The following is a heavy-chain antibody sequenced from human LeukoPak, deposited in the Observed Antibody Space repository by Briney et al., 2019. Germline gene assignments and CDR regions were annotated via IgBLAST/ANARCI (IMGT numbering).Heavy chain of an antibody. V-gene: IGHV3-23*01. CDR3: AKTSLGHPPYYCTMDV. CDR1: GFSFKNYA. Sequence: GGSLRLSCAASGFSFKNYAMSWVRQAPGKGLEWVSAIGGSGTSTFYADSVKGRFTISRDNSKNTLYLQMNSLRAEDTAVYYCAKTSLGHPPYYCTMDVWGQGTTVTASS. J-gene: IGHJ6*02. CDR2: IGGSGTST. D-gene: IGHD7-27*01.